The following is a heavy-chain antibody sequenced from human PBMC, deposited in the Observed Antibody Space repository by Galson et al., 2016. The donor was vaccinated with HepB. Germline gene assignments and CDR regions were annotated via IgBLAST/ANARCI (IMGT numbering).Heavy chain of an antibody. CDR1: GDSISSSRAY. D-gene: IGHD1-20*01. J-gene: IGHJ6*02. Sequence: SETLSLTCNVSGDSISSSRAYWGWIRQSPGKGLEWIGSIYSSGSTYYTPSLKTRISMSVDTSKNQFSLKLRSVTDGDTAVYYCARHGGMTVYSFLRVWGQGTTVIVSS. CDR2: IYSSGST. CDR3: ARHGGMTVYSFLRV. V-gene: IGHV4-39*01.